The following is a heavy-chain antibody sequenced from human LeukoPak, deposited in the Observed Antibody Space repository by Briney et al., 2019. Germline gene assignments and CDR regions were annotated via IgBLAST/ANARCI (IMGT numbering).Heavy chain of an antibody. D-gene: IGHD3-10*01. J-gene: IGHJ6*04. CDR1: GGSFSGYY. CDR2: INHSGST. V-gene: IGHV4-34*01. Sequence: SETLSLTCAVYGGSFSGYYWSWIRQPPGKGLEWIGEINHSGSTNYKPSLKSRVTISVDTSKNQFSRKLSSVTAADTAVYYCARVGRWFGELVGYYYYYGMDVWGKGTTVTVSS. CDR3: ARVGRWFGELVGYYYYYGMDV.